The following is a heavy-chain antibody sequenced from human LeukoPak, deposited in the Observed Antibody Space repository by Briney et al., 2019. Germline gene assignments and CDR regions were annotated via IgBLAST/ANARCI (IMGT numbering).Heavy chain of an antibody. J-gene: IGHJ4*02. CDR1: GGSFSGYY. CDR2: IHYSGSV. V-gene: IGHV4-34*01. CDR3: ARGQWFRAF. Sequence: RSETLSLTCAVYGGSFSGYYWTWIRQPPGEGLEWIGEIHYSGSVTYNPSLETRVTISVDTSKNQFSLRINSVTAADTAVYYCARGQWFRAFWSRGTPVTVSS. D-gene: IGHD3-10*01.